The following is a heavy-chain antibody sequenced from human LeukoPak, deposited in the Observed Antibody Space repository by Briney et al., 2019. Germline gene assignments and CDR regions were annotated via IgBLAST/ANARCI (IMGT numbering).Heavy chain of an antibody. CDR3: ARYGSGSTWFDP. V-gene: IGHV4-30-4*01. J-gene: IGHJ5*02. CDR1: GGSISSDNYQ. D-gene: IGHD3-10*01. CDR2: INYSGST. Sequence: PSETLSFTCTVSGGSISSDNYQWSWIRQPPGKGLEWIGYINYSGSTYYNPSLKSRVTISVDTSKNHLSLKLSSVTAADTAVYYCARYGSGSTWFDPWGQGTLVTVSS.